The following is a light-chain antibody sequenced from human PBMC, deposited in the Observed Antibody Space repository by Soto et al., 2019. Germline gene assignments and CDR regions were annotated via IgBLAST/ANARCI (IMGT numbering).Light chain of an antibody. CDR1: QRVGSSY. J-gene: IGKJ5*01. Sequence: EIVLTQSPGTLSLSPGERATHSCRASQRVGSSYLAWYQHKPDQAPRLLIYGASGRATGTPDRFSGSGFGTEFTLAISSLQSEDFAVYYCQQYKNWPLFGQGTRLEI. CDR3: QQYKNWPL. V-gene: IGKV3-20*01. CDR2: GAS.